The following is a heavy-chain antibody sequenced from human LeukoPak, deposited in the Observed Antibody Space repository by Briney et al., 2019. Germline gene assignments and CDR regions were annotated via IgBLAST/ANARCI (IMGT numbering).Heavy chain of an antibody. CDR3: AKRYYDFPLDY. D-gene: IGHD3-3*01. V-gene: IGHV3-23*01. CDR2: ISANGGET. CDR1: GFTFSDYY. Sequence: PGWSLRLSCAASGFTFSDYYMNWVRQAPGKGLEWVSSISANGGETHYADSVKGRFTISRDNSKNTLFLQINNPRVEDTAVYYCAKRYYDFPLDYWGQGTLVTVSS. J-gene: IGHJ4*02.